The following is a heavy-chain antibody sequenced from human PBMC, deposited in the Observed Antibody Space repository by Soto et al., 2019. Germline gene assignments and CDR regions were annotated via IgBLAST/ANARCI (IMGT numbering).Heavy chain of an antibody. J-gene: IGHJ5*02. CDR1: GFTVSSNY. Sequence: GGSLRLSCAASGFTVSSNYMSWVRQAPGKGLEWVSVIYSGGSTYYADSVKGRFTISRDNSKNTLYLQMNSLRAEDTAVYYCARGREYSNWFDPWGQGALVTVSS. V-gene: IGHV3-53*01. D-gene: IGHD6-6*01. CDR3: ARGREYSNWFDP. CDR2: IYSGGST.